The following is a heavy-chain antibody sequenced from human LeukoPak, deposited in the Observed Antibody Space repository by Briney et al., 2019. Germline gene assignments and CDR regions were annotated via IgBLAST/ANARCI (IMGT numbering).Heavy chain of an antibody. D-gene: IGHD3-10*01. Sequence: SETLSLTCTVSGGSISSGDYYWSWIRQPPGKGLEWIGYIYYSGSTYYNPSLKSRVTISVDTSKNQFSLKLSSVTAADTAVYYCASRNSGCYSQLDYWGQGTLVTVSS. CDR1: GGSISSGDYY. CDR3: ASRNSGCYSQLDY. V-gene: IGHV4-30-4*08. J-gene: IGHJ4*02. CDR2: IYYSGST.